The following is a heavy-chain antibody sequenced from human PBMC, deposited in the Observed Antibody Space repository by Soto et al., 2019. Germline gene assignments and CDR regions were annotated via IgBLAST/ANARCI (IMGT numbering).Heavy chain of an antibody. CDR1: GYSFTTYW. J-gene: IGHJ5*02. V-gene: IGHV5-51*01. Sequence: GESLKISCKGSGYSFTTYWIGWVRQMPGKGLEWMGIIYPVDSDTRYSPSFQGQVTISADKSISTAYLQWSSLKASDTAMYYCARLKGPDYWSAYWFDPWGQGTLVTVSS. D-gene: IGHD2-8*02. CDR3: ARLKGPDYWSAYWFDP. CDR2: IYPVDSDT.